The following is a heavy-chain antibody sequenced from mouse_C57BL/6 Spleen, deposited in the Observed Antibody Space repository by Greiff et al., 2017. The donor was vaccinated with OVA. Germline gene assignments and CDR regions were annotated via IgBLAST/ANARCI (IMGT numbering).Heavy chain of an antibody. D-gene: IGHD3-3*01. V-gene: IGHV2-2*01. CDR1: GFSLTSYG. J-gene: IGHJ2*01. Sequence: VMLVESGPGLVQPSQSLSITCTVSGFSLTSYGVHWVRQSPGKGLEWLGVIWSGGSTDYNAAFISRLSISKDNSKSQVFFKMNSLQADDTAIYYCARNRGNSGDYFDYWGQGTTLTVSS. CDR3: ARNRGNSGDYFDY. CDR2: IWSGGST.